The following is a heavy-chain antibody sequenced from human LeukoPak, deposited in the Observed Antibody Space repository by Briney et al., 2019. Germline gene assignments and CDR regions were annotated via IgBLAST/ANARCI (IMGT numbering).Heavy chain of an antibody. V-gene: IGHV3-30-3*01. CDR2: ISNGGNNK. CDR3: ARDVLGGDSSGYVA. Sequence: GGSLSLSCAASGGTISAYARRWVRQAPGKGLDWVAVISNGGNNKYYAASVKGRFTISRDNSKNTLYMQMNSLTAEDTAVYYCARDVLGGDSSGYVAWGQGTLVIVSS. CDR1: GGTISAYA. J-gene: IGHJ4*02. D-gene: IGHD3-22*01.